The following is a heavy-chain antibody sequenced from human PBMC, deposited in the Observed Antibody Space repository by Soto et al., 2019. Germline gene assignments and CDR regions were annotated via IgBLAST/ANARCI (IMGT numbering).Heavy chain of an antibody. D-gene: IGHD3-10*01. V-gene: IGHV6-1*01. CDR3: ARADYYGSGSYSTGFRAAFDI. J-gene: IGHJ3*02. Sequence: SQTLSLTCAISGDSVSSNGAAWNWIRQSPSRGLEWLGRTYYRSKWYNDYAVSVKSRITINPDTSKNQSSLQLNSVTPEDTAVYYCARADYYGSGSYSTGFRAAFDIWGQGTMVTASS. CDR2: TYYRSKWYN. CDR1: GDSVSSNGAA.